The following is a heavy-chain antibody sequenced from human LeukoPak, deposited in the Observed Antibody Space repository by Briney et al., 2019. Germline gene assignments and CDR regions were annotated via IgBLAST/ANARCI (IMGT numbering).Heavy chain of an antibody. D-gene: IGHD6-13*01. CDR3: ARARVAYSSSWYLDY. Sequence: AAVKVSCQASGYTFTGYYMHWVRQAPGQGLEWMGWINPNSGGTNYAQKFQGRVTMTRDTSISTAYMELSRLRTDDTAVYYCARARVAYSSSWYLDYWGQGTLVTASS. V-gene: IGHV1-2*02. J-gene: IGHJ4*02. CDR1: GYTFTGYY. CDR2: INPNSGGT.